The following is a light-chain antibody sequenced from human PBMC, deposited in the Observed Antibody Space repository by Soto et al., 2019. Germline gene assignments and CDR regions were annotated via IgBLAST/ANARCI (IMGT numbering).Light chain of an antibody. CDR3: QQSNNWPWT. CDR2: DAS. CDR1: QSVSGK. V-gene: IGKV3-15*01. J-gene: IGKJ1*01. Sequence: EIVMTQSPATLSVSPGERATVSCRASQSVSGKLAWYQQKPGQAPRLLIYDASTRATGIPARFSGRGFGTEFTLTISSLQSEDFAVYYCQQSNNWPWTFGQGTKVDIK.